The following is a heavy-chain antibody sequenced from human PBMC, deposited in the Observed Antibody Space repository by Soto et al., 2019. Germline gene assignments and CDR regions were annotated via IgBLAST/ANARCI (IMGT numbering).Heavy chain of an antibody. J-gene: IGHJ4*02. V-gene: IGHV1-3*04. Sequence: ASVKVSCKASGYTFTRYALHWVRQAPGQGLEWMGWINTGNGITTYTQKFQGRVTITRDKSTSTAYMELRSLKSDDTAVYYCASQPYSGYNGDFDYWGQGTLVTVS. CDR1: GYTFTRYA. CDR2: INTGNGIT. CDR3: ASQPYSGYNGDFDY. D-gene: IGHD5-12*01.